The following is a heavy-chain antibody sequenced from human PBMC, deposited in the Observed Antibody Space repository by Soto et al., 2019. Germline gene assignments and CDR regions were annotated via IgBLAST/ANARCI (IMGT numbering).Heavy chain of an antibody. D-gene: IGHD6-13*01. V-gene: IGHV3-23*01. CDR3: AKDQGSSWYEIDY. CDR2: ISGSGGST. Sequence: GGSLRLSCAASGFTFSNYAVTWVRQAPGKGLEWVSTISGSGGSTYYADSVKGRFTISRDNSKNTLYLQMNSLRAEDTAVYYCAKDQGSSWYEIDYWGQGTLVNLSS. CDR1: GFTFSNYA. J-gene: IGHJ4*02.